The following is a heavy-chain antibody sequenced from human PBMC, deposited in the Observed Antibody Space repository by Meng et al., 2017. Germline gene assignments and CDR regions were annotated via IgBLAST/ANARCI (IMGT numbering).Heavy chain of an antibody. CDR1: GYTLTELS. V-gene: IGHV1-24*01. J-gene: IGHJ5*02. CDR3: ATQYSSSWHYRNNWFDP. D-gene: IGHD6-13*01. CDR2: FDPEDGET. Sequence: ASVKVSCKVSGYTLTELSMHWVRQAPGKGLEWMGGFDPEDGETIYAQKFQGRVTMTEDTSTDTAYMELSSLRSEDTAVYYCATQYSSSWHYRNNWFDPWGQGTLVTVSS.